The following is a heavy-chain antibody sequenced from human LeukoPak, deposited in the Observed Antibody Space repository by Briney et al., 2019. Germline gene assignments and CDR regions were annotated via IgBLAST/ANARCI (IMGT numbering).Heavy chain of an antibody. CDR3: ARTPVYSNRWGNAEYFQH. CDR2: ISGSGDYT. V-gene: IGHV3-23*01. D-gene: IGHD6-13*01. J-gene: IGHJ1*01. Sequence: GGSLRLSCAVSGFTFSSYAMSWVRQAPGKGLEWVSGISGSGDYTYYADSVKGRFTISRDNSKNTLSLQMNSLRAEDTALYYCARTPVYSNRWGNAEYFQHWGQGTLVTVSS. CDR1: GFTFSSYA.